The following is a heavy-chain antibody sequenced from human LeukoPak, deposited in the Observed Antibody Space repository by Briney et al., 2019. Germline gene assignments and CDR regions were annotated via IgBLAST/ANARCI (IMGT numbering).Heavy chain of an antibody. V-gene: IGHV4-59*01. Sequence: SETLSLTCTVSGGSISSYYRSWIRQPPGKGLEWIGYIYYSGSTNYNPSLKSRVTISVDTSKNQFSLKLSSVTAADTAVYYCARALTGEKGFYDYWGQGTLVTVSS. CDR1: GGSISSYY. J-gene: IGHJ4*02. D-gene: IGHD7-27*01. CDR2: IYYSGST. CDR3: ARALTGEKGFYDY.